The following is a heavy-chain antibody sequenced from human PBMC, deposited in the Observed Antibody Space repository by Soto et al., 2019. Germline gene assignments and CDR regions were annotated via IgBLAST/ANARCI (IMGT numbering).Heavy chain of an antibody. Sequence: QVLLVESGGGLVKPGGSLRLSCATSGFIFSDYYMHWIRQAPGKGLEWISYISGNGRIIQYADSAKVRFTISRDNAQNSLYLQLTSLAAEDTALYFCSRDFAADSRTDFHYWGQGTLVTVSS. CDR2: ISGNGRII. V-gene: IGHV3-11*01. J-gene: IGHJ4*02. D-gene: IGHD2-21*02. CDR1: GFIFSDYY. CDR3: SRDFAADSRTDFHY.